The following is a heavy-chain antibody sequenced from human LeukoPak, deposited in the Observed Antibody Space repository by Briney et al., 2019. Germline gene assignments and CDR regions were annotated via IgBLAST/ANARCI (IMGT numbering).Heavy chain of an antibody. CDR3: VRKGNYASGFEY. V-gene: IGHV3-7*01. J-gene: IGHJ4*02. D-gene: IGHD1-7*01. CDR1: GFTFSSHW. CDR2: IKQDGSEK. Sequence: GGSLRLSCAASGFTFSSHWMSWVRQAPGKGLEWVANIKQDGSEKYYVDSVKGRFAISRDNAKNLLYLQMNSLRDEDMAVYYCVRKGNYASGFEYWGQGTLVTVSS.